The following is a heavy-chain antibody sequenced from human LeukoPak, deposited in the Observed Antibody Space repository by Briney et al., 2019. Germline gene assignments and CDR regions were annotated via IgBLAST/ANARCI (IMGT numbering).Heavy chain of an antibody. CDR1: GYTFTGFY. V-gene: IGHV1-2*06. CDR2: INPNNGDT. Sequence: ASVKVSCKASGYTFTGFYMHWVRQAPGQGLEWMGRINPNNGDTSYAQKFQGRVTMTRDTSISTAYLELRGLRSDDTAMYYCVRGGHWGQGTLVTVSS. D-gene: IGHD3-10*01. CDR3: VRGGH. J-gene: IGHJ4*02.